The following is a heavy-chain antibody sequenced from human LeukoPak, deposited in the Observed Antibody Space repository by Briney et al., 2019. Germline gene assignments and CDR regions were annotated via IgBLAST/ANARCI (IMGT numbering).Heavy chain of an antibody. CDR3: HYDSSGYDNY. V-gene: IGHV3-73*01. D-gene: IGHD3-22*01. CDR1: GFTFSGSA. CDR2: IRSKANSYAT. Sequence: GSLKLSCAASGFTFSGSAMHWVRQASGKGLEWVGRIRSKANSYATAYAASVKGRFTISRDDSKNTAYLQMNSLKTEDTAVYYCHYDSSGYDNYWGQGTLVTVSS. J-gene: IGHJ4*02.